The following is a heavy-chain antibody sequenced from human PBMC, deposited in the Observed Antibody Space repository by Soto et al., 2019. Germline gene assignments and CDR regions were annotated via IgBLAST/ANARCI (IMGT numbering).Heavy chain of an antibody. CDR2: IYYSGST. Sequence: QVQLQESGPGLVKPSQTLSLTCTVSGGSISSGDYYWSWIRQPPGKGLEWIGYIYYSGSTYYNPYLKXRXTXSXXTSKNQFSLKLSSVTAADTAVYYCARARGARYFDYWGQGTLVTVSS. CDR1: GGSISSGDYY. V-gene: IGHV4-30-4*01. D-gene: IGHD2-15*01. CDR3: ARARGARYFDY. J-gene: IGHJ4*02.